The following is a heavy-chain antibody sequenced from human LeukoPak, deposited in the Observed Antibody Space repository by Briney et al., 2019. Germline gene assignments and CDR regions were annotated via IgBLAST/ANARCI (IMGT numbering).Heavy chain of an antibody. V-gene: IGHV4-61*02. Sequence: PSETLSLTCTVSGGSISSGSYYWSWIRQPAGKGLEWIGRIYTSGSTNYNPSLKSRVTISVDTSKNQFSLKLSSVTAADTAVYYCARVDYYDSSGHFDYWAQGTLVTVSS. J-gene: IGHJ4*02. CDR2: IYTSGST. CDR3: ARVDYYDSSGHFDY. D-gene: IGHD3-22*01. CDR1: GGSISSGSYY.